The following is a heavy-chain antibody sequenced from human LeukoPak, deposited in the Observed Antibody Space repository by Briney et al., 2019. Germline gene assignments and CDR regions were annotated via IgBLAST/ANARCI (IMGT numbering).Heavy chain of an antibody. CDR3: ARGASTFGFWFDP. CDR1: GGSISSYY. D-gene: IGHD3-16*01. Sequence: SETLSLTCTVSGGSISSYYWSWIRQPPGKGLEWIGYIYYSGSTDYNPSLKSRVTISVDTSKNQFSLKLSSVTAADAAVYYCARGASTFGFWFDPWGQGTLVTVSS. J-gene: IGHJ5*02. V-gene: IGHV4-59*01. CDR2: IYYSGST.